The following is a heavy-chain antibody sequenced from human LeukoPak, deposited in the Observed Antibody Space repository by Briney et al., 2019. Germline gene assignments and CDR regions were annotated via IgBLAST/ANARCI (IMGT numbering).Heavy chain of an antibody. CDR1: GGPISSYY. V-gene: IGHV4-59*01. Sequence: SETLSLTCTVSGGPISSYYWSWIRQPPGKGLEWIGYIYYSGSTNYNPSLKSRVTISVDTSKNQFSLKLSSVTAADAAVYYCARGWGYYDFWSGYYGFDYWGQGTLVTVSS. CDR2: IYYSGST. CDR3: ARGWGYYDFWSGYYGFDY. J-gene: IGHJ4*02. D-gene: IGHD3-3*01.